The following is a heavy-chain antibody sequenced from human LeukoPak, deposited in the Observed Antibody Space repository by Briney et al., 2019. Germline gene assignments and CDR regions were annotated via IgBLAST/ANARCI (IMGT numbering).Heavy chain of an antibody. D-gene: IGHD5-24*01. CDR3: ARVELSGWLPFDY. J-gene: IGHJ4*02. CDR1: GGTFSSYA. CDR2: INPSGGST. V-gene: IGHV1-46*01. Sequence: ASVKVSCKASGGTFSSYAISWVRQAPGQGLEWMGIINPSGGSTSYAQKFQGRVTMTRDTSTSTVYMELSSLRSEDTAVYYCARVELSGWLPFDYWGQGTLVTVSS.